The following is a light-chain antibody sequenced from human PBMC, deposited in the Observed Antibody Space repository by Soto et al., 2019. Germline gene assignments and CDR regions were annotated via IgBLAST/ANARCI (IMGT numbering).Light chain of an antibody. J-gene: IGKJ1*01. V-gene: IGKV1-27*01. Sequence: IQVTGWRATLSAAVGDRVTITCLASQSISSWLAWYQQKPGKVPKLLIYAASTLQSGVPSRFSGSGSGTDFTLTISSLQPEDVATYYCQKYNSAPQTFGQGTKVDI. CDR1: QSISSW. CDR3: QKYNSAPQT. CDR2: AAS.